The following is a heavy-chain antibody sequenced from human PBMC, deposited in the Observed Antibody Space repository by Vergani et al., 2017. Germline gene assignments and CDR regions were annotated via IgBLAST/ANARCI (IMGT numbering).Heavy chain of an antibody. CDR2: IYHSGST. CDR3: ARVLRGGSGSYYFDY. Sequence: QVQLQESGPGLVKPSGTLSLTCAVSGGSISSSNWWSWVRQPPGKGLEWVGEIYHSGSTNYNPSLKSRVTISVDKSKNQFSLKLSSVTAADTAVYYCARVLRGGSGSYYFDYWGQGTLVTVSS. V-gene: IGHV4-4*02. CDR1: GGSISSSNW. J-gene: IGHJ4*02. D-gene: IGHD3-10*01.